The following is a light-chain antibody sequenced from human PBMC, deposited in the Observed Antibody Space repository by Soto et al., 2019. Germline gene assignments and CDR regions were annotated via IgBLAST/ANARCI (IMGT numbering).Light chain of an antibody. Sequence: QSVLTQPPSVSGAPGQRVTISCTGSSSDIGAGHDVHWYQQLPGTAPKLLIYGDSNRPSGVPDRFSGSKSGTSASLAITGLQAEDEADYYCQSYDNALSASVFGGGTKLTVL. CDR2: GDS. J-gene: IGLJ2*01. CDR3: QSYDNALSASV. CDR1: SSDIGAGHD. V-gene: IGLV1-40*01.